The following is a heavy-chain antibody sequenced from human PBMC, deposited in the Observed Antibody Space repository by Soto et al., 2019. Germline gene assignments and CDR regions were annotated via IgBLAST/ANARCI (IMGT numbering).Heavy chain of an antibody. Sequence: GGSLRPSCAASGFTFSSHAMSWVRQAPGNGLECVSGISGSGGTTFYADSVKGRFTISRDNSKKTLFLQMNSLRAEDTAIYFCASTTYDFWSSGQYLFDHSCPGTLVNVST. CDR3: ASTTYDFWSSGQYLFDH. D-gene: IGHD3-3*01. CDR1: GFTFSSHA. J-gene: IGHJ4*02. V-gene: IGHV3-23*01. CDR2: ISGSGGTT.